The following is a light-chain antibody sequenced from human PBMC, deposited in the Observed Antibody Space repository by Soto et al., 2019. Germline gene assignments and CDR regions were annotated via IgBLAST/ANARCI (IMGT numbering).Light chain of an antibody. CDR1: SSDVGDYNY. CDR3: SSYTRSSTL. V-gene: IGLV2-14*01. J-gene: IGLJ1*01. Sequence: QSALTQPASVSGSPGQSITISCTGTSSDVGDYNYVSWYQQHPGKAPKLMLYDVSNRPSGISNRFSGSKSGNTASLTISGLQAEDEADYYCSSYTRSSTLFGTGTKVTVL. CDR2: DVS.